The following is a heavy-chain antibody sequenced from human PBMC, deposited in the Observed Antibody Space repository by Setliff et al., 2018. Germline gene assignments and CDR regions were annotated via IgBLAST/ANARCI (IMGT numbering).Heavy chain of an antibody. CDR2: INIGGGSA. D-gene: IGHD3-10*01. J-gene: IGHJ4*02. CDR3: ARVGMASINRKGVFEY. Sequence: ASVKVSCKASGYTFASYYMYWLRQAPGQGPEWMGIINIGGGSASYAQKFQDRVTMTRDTSTNTVYLEVTSLRSEDTAVYYCARVGMASINRKGVFEYWGQGTLVTVSS. CDR1: GYTFASYY. V-gene: IGHV1-46*01.